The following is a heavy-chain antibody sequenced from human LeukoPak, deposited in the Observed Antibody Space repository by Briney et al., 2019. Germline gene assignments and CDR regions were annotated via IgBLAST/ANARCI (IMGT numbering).Heavy chain of an antibody. Sequence: ASVKVSCKASGYTFTSYGISWVRQAPGQGLEWMGWISAYNGNTNYAQKLQGRVTMTTDTSTSTAYMELRSQRSDDTAVYYCASLKNYYDSSGNLVTDAFDIWGQGTMVTVSS. J-gene: IGHJ3*02. CDR2: ISAYNGNT. CDR3: ASLKNYYDSSGNLVTDAFDI. CDR1: GYTFTSYG. V-gene: IGHV1-18*01. D-gene: IGHD3-22*01.